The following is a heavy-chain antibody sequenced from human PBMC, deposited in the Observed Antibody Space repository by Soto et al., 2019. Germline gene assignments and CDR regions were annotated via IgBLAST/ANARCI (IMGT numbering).Heavy chain of an antibody. CDR1: GGSFSGYY. D-gene: IGHD3-10*01. CDR2: INHSGST. J-gene: IGHJ4*02. Sequence: PSETLSLTCAVYGGSFSGYYWSWIRQPPGKGLEWIGEINHSGSTNYNPSLKSRVTISVDTSKNQFSLKLSSVTAADTAVYYCARGDYYGSGSYRYWGQGTLVTSPQ. CDR3: ARGDYYGSGSYRY. V-gene: IGHV4-34*01.